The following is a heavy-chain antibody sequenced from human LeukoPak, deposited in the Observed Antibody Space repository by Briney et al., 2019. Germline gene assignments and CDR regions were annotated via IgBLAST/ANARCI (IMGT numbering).Heavy chain of an antibody. CDR3: ARAGRDTAMVNDAFDI. D-gene: IGHD5-18*01. CDR1: GGSISSSSYY. V-gene: IGHV4-39*07. J-gene: IGHJ3*02. Sequence: SETLSLTCTVSGGSISSSSYYWGWIRQPPGKGLEWIGSIYYSGSTYYNPSLKSRVTISVDTSKNQFSLKLSSVTAADTAVYYCARAGRDTAMVNDAFDIWGQGTVVTVSS. CDR2: IYYSGST.